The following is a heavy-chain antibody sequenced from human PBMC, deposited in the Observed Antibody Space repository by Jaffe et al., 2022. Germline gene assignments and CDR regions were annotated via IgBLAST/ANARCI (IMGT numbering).Heavy chain of an antibody. CDR1: GGSISSYY. V-gene: IGHV4-59*01. CDR2: IYYSGST. Sequence: QVQLQESGPGLVKPSETLSLTCTVSGGSISSYYWSWIRQPPGKGLEWIGYIYYSGSTNYNPSLKSRVTISVDTSKNQFSLKLSSVTAADTAVYYCARVRSRIDGFGVTKTDYYYYYYMDVWGKGTTVTVSS. D-gene: IGHD3-16*01. J-gene: IGHJ6*03. CDR3: ARVRSRIDGFGVTKTDYYYYYYMDV.